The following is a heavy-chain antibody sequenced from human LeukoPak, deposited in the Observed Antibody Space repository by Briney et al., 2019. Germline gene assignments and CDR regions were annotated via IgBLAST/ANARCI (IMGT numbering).Heavy chain of an antibody. CDR3: AKDHYDILTGHYFDY. V-gene: IGHV3-21*01. J-gene: IGHJ4*02. CDR1: GFTFSSYS. CDR2: ITSSSSYI. Sequence: GGSLRLSCAASGFTFSSYSMNWVRQAPGKGLEWVSSITSSSSYIYYADSVKGRFTISRDNAKNSLYLQMNSLRAEDTAVYYCAKDHYDILTGHYFDYWGQGTLVTVSS. D-gene: IGHD3-9*01.